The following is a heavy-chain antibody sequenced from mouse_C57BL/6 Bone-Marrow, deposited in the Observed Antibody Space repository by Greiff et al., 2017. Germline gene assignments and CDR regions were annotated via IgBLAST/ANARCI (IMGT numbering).Heavy chain of an antibody. CDR2: IDPENGDT. D-gene: IGHD2-3*01. J-gene: IGHJ1*03. CDR3: TFYDGPFGV. V-gene: IGHV14-4*01. Sequence: VQLKESGAELVRPGASVKLSCTASGFNIKDDYMHWVKQRPEQGLEWIGWIDPENGDTEYASKFQGKATITADTSSNTAYLQLSSLTSEDTAVCYCTFYDGPFGVWGTGTTVTVSS. CDR1: GFNIKDDY.